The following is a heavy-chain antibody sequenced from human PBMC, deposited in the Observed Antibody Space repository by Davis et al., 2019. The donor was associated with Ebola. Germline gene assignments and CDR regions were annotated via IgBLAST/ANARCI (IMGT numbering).Heavy chain of an antibody. V-gene: IGHV4-34*01. CDR3: ARGGGSGWYIDY. J-gene: IGHJ4*02. D-gene: IGHD6-19*01. Sequence: SETLSLTCAVFGGSFSGYYWSWIRQPPGKGLEWIGEINHSGSTNYNPSLKSRVTISVDTSKNQFSLKLKSVTAADTAVYYCARGGGSGWYIDYWGRGTLVAVSS. CDR2: INHSGST. CDR1: GGSFSGYY.